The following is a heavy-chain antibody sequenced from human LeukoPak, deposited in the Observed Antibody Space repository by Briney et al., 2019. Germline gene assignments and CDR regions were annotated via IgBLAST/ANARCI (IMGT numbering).Heavy chain of an antibody. CDR3: ARDVGKLGFLEWFSDY. Sequence: GGSLTLSCAASGFTFSSYSMNWVRQAPGKGLEWVSSISSSSSYIYYADSVKGRFTISRDNAKNSLYLQMNSLRAEDTAVYYCARDVGKLGFLEWFSDYRGQGTLVTVSS. J-gene: IGHJ4*02. D-gene: IGHD3-3*01. CDR2: ISSSSSYI. V-gene: IGHV3-21*01. CDR1: GFTFSSYS.